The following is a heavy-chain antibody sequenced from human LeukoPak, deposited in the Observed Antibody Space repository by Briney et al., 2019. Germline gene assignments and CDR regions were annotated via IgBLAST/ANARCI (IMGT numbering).Heavy chain of an antibody. CDR2: IYYSGST. V-gene: IGHV4-59*01. D-gene: IGHD6-19*01. Sequence: PSETLSLTCTVSGGSISSYYWSWIRQPPGKGLEWIGYIYYSGSTNYNPSLKSRVTISVDTSKNQFSLKLSSVTAADTAVYYCARDYRSGWYDNYFDYWGQGTLVTVSS. CDR3: ARDYRSGWYDNYFDY. J-gene: IGHJ4*02. CDR1: GGSISSYY.